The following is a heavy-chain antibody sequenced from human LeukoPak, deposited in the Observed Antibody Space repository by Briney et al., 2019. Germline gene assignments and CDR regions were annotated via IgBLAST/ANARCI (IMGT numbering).Heavy chain of an antibody. D-gene: IGHD6-13*01. V-gene: IGHV4-61*02. Sequence: SETLSLTCNVSGGSNSSGNYYWSWIRQPAGKGLEWIGRIYTSGSTNYNPSLKSRVTISLDTSKNQFSLNLSSVTAADTALYYCAREGISAAGTDYWGQGTLVTVSS. CDR3: AREGISAAGTDY. CDR1: GGSNSSGNYY. CDR2: IYTSGST. J-gene: IGHJ4*02.